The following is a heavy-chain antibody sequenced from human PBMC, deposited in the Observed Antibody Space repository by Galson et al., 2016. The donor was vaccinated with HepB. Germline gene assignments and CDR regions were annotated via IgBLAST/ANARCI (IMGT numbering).Heavy chain of an antibody. CDR1: GFTFSTYN. D-gene: IGHD3-22*01. J-gene: IGHJ5*02. Sequence: SLRLSCAASGFTFSTYNMNWVRQAPGKGLEWVSSISRGSGYIYYADSVKGRFTISRDNVKNSLHLQMNSLRVEDTAVYYCARAGDRSGYFQLRWFDPWGQGTLVTVSA. CDR2: ISRGSGYI. CDR3: ARAGDRSGYFQLRWFDP. V-gene: IGHV3-21*01.